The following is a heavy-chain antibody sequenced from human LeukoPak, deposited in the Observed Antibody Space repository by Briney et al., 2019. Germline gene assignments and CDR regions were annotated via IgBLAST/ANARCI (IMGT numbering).Heavy chain of an antibody. Sequence: GSLRLSCAASGFTFSDYILDWVRQAPGKGLEWVSVIYSGGSTYYADSVKDRFTISRDNSKNTLYLQMNSLRAEDTAVYYCARDPRQYYYDSSGYYRGYYFDYWGQGTLVTVSS. V-gene: IGHV3-66*01. D-gene: IGHD3-22*01. CDR1: GFTFSDYI. CDR2: IYSGGST. J-gene: IGHJ4*02. CDR3: ARDPRQYYYDSSGYYRGYYFDY.